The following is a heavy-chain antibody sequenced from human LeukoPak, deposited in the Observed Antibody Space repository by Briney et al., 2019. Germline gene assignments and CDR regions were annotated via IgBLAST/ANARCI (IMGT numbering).Heavy chain of an antibody. D-gene: IGHD5-24*01. Sequence: PSETLSPTCTVSGYSISSGYFWGWIRQPPGKGLEWIGSIYHSGSTYYNPSLKSRVTISVDTSKNQFSLKLSSVTAADTAVYYCARAERWLQFNDAFDIWGQGTMVTVSS. CDR2: IYHSGST. CDR3: ARAERWLQFNDAFDI. CDR1: GYSISSGYF. V-gene: IGHV4-38-2*02. J-gene: IGHJ3*02.